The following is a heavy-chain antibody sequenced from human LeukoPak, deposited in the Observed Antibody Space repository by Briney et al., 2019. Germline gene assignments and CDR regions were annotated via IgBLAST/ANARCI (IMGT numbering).Heavy chain of an antibody. CDR2: IIPIFGTA. CDR3: ARALNPYYYDSSGYSTFDY. D-gene: IGHD3-22*01. CDR1: GGTFSSYA. V-gene: IGHV1-69*13. J-gene: IGHJ4*02. Sequence: SVKVSCKASGGTFSSYAISWVRQAPGQGLEWMGGIIPIFGTANYAQKFQGRVTITADESTSIAYMELSSLRSEDTAVYYCARALNPYYYDSSGYSTFDYWGQGTLVTVSS.